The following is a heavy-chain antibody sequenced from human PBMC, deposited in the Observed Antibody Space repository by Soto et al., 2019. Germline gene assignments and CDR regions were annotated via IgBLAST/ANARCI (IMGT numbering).Heavy chain of an antibody. CDR1: GGSIGSSSYY. D-gene: IGHD2-15*01. J-gene: IGHJ4*02. V-gene: IGHV4-39*01. Sequence: SETLSLTCTVSGGSIGSSSYYWGWIRQPPGKGLEWIGSIYYSGSTYYNPSLKSRVTISVDTSKNQFSLKLSSVTAADTAVYYCARHTPAISISDHWGQGTLVTVSS. CDR3: ARHTPAISISDH. CDR2: IYYSGST.